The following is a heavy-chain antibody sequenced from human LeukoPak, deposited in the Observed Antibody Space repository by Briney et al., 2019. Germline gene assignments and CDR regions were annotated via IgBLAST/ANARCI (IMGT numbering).Heavy chain of an antibody. D-gene: IGHD1-26*01. CDR1: GFTFSSYG. CDR2: IWYDGSNK. J-gene: IGHJ6*02. CDR3: ARDRPGSGIGYYYYGMDV. V-gene: IGHV3-33*01. Sequence: GGSLRLSCAASGFTFSSYGMHWVRQAPGKGLEWVAVIWYDGSNKYYADSVKGRFTISRDNSKNTLYLQMNSLRAEDTAVYYCARDRPGSGIGYYYYGMDVWGQGTTVTVSS.